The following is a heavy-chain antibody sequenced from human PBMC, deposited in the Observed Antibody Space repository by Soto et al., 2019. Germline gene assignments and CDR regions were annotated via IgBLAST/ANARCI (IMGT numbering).Heavy chain of an antibody. Sequence: QVQLQKSSPGLVKPSDTLSLTCTVSGGSISGYDWSWIRQSPGKGLEYIGYIYYRGSTNYNPSLKSRVTMSVDTSRNEFSLKVNSVTAADTAVFYCARQQLLPFYYALDVWGQGTTVTVSS. V-gene: IGHV4-59*07. CDR1: GGSISGYD. CDR2: IYYRGST. D-gene: IGHD6-13*01. J-gene: IGHJ6*02. CDR3: ARQQLLPFYYALDV.